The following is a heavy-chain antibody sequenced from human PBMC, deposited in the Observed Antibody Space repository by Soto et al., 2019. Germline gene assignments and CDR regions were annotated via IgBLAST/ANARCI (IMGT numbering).Heavy chain of an antibody. V-gene: IGHV5-51*01. CDR3: ARSYCCSSYFDY. Sequence: PGDSLKISCKGSGYIFIIYRIAWVRHMPGTGLEWMGMIYPGESDTRYSPSFQGQVTISADKSITTAYLQWSSLSASDTAMYYCARSYCCSSYFDYWGQGALVTVSS. D-gene: IGHD6-6*01. CDR2: IYPGESDT. J-gene: IGHJ4*02. CDR1: GYIFIIYR.